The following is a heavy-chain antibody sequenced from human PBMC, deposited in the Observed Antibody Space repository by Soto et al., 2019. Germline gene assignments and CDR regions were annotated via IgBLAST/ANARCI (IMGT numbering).Heavy chain of an antibody. CDR1: GFTFSTYA. CDR3: AKEGGYCRSTTCPRRVAS. Sequence: GGSLRLSCAASGFTFSTYAMSCVRQAPGKGLEWVSAISDTGDSTYYADSVKGRFTISRDNSKNTLYLQLSSLRAEDAAVYYCAKEGGYCRSTTCPRRVASWXQGTLVTVSS. V-gene: IGHV3-23*01. J-gene: IGHJ5*01. D-gene: IGHD2-2*01. CDR2: ISDTGDST.